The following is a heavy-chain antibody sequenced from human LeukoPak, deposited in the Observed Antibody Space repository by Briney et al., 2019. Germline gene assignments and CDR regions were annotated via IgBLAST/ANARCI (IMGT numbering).Heavy chain of an antibody. Sequence: GGSLRLSCAASGFTFSSYAMHWVRQAPGKGLEWVAVISYDGSNKYYADSVKGRFTISRDNSKNTLYLQMNSLRAEDTAVYYCARDMGWLWAFDIWGQGTMVTVSS. CDR1: GFTFSSYA. CDR3: ARDMGWLWAFDI. J-gene: IGHJ3*02. D-gene: IGHD3-22*01. V-gene: IGHV3-30-3*01. CDR2: ISYDGSNK.